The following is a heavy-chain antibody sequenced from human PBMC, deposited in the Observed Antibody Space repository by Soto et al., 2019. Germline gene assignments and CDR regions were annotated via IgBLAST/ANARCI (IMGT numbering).Heavy chain of an antibody. CDR3: ARVKRSTSRLDP. V-gene: IGHV4-61*08. J-gene: IGHJ5*02. CDR2: VYYSGST. CDR1: GDSVSSGAYY. D-gene: IGHD1-26*01. Sequence: PSETLSLTCSVSGDSVSSGAYYWSWIRQPPGKGLEWIGYVYYSGSTSYNPSLETGVTISVDTSKNQFPLKLTSVTPADTAIYYCARVKRSTSRLDPWGQGTLVTSPQ.